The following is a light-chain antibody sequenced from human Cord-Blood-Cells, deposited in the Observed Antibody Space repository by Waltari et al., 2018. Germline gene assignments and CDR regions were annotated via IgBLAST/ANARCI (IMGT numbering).Light chain of an antibody. CDR1: QSISSY. Sequence: DIPLTQSPPPLSASVGDRVTVTCRASQSISSYLNWYQQKPGKAPKLLIYAASSLQSGVPSRFSGSGSGTDFTLTISSLQPEDFATYYCQQSYSTPYTFGQGTKLEIK. CDR3: QQSYSTPYT. J-gene: IGKJ2*01. CDR2: AAS. V-gene: IGKV1-39*01.